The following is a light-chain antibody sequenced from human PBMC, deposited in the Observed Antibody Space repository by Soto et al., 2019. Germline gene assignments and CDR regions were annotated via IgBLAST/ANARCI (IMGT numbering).Light chain of an antibody. J-gene: IGLJ1*01. Sequence: QSVLTQPPSVFGAPGQTVTISCTGSSSNLGPGYDVHWYQHVPGTAPKLVLYGNTNRPSGVPDRFSGSKSGSSASLAITGLQAEDEADYYCQSYYSSLTGSVFGTGTKLTVL. V-gene: IGLV1-40*01. CDR2: GNT. CDR1: SSNLGPGYD. CDR3: QSYYSSLTGSV.